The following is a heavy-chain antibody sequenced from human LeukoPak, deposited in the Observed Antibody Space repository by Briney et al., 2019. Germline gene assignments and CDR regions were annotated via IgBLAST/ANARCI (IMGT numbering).Heavy chain of an antibody. D-gene: IGHD6-19*01. Sequence: EASVKVSCKASGYTFTSYDINWVRQATGQGLEWMGWMNPNSGNTGYAQKFQGRVTMTRNTSISTAYMELSSLRSEDTAVYYCARGKRAVAGKGRPYYYYMDVWGEGTTVTVSS. J-gene: IGHJ6*03. CDR3: ARGKRAVAGKGRPYYYYMDV. V-gene: IGHV1-8*01. CDR1: GYTFTSYD. CDR2: MNPNSGNT.